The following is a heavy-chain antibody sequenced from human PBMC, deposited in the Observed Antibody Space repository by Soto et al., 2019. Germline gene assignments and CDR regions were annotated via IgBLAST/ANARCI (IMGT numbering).Heavy chain of an antibody. J-gene: IGHJ4*02. D-gene: IGHD6-13*01. CDR3: ARESLSSSSYFDY. CDR2: IYYSGGT. Sequence: SETLSLTCSVSGGSISSGDYYWSWIRQPPGKGLEWIGYIYYSGGTYYNPSLKSRVTMSVDTSKNQFSLKLSSVTAADTAVYYCARESLSSSSYFDYWGQGTLVTVSS. CDR1: GGSISSGDYY. V-gene: IGHV4-30-4*01.